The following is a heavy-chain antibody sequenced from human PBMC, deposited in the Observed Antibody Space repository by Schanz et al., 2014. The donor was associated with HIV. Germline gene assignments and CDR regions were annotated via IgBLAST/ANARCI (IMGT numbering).Heavy chain of an antibody. V-gene: IGHV3-21*02. Sequence: EVQLAESGGGLVKPGGSLRLSCAASGLTISNYSMNWVRQAPGKGLEWVAFISATGAYMYYADSVKGRFTISRDNAKNSLYLQMNSLRAEDTAVYYCARELIYGSGMHGMDVWGQGTTVTVSS. CDR1: GLTISNYS. CDR2: ISATGAYM. CDR3: ARELIYGSGMHGMDV. D-gene: IGHD3-10*01. J-gene: IGHJ6*02.